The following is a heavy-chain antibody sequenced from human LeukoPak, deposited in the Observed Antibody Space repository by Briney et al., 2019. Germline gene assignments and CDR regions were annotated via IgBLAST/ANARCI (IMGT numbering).Heavy chain of an antibody. V-gene: IGHV1-46*01. J-gene: IGHJ5*02. CDR1: GNTFTAYH. D-gene: IGHD4-17*01. CDR2: INPSGGST. CDR3: ARDGGHDYGDT. Sequence: EASVKVSCKASGNTFTAYHLHWVRQAPGQGLEWMGIINPSGGSTSYAQKFQGRVTMTRDTSTSTVYMELSSLRSEDTAVYYCARDGGHDYGDTWGQGTLVTVSS.